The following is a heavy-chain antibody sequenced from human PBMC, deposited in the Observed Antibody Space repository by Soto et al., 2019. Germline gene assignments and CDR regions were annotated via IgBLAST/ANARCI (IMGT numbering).Heavy chain of an antibody. CDR2: IKPDGGVT. V-gene: IGHV3-7*03. J-gene: IGHJ4*02. Sequence: GGSLRLSCAGSGFIFSYYWMSWVRQAPGKGPEWVATIKPDGGVTSYVDSVKGRFTISRDDSKNTAYLQMNSLKTEDTAVYYCTSVNFWSGYYHDYWGQGTLVTVS. CDR3: TSVNFWSGYYHDY. D-gene: IGHD3-3*01. CDR1: GFIFSYYW.